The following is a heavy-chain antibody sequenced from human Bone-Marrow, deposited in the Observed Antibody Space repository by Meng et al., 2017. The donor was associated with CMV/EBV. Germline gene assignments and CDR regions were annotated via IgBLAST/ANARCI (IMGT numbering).Heavy chain of an antibody. CDR3: AGGMDYFDY. J-gene: IGHJ4*02. CDR1: GFTFSSYA. D-gene: IGHD2-8*01. CDR2: ISYDGSNK. Sequence: GESLKISCAASGFTFSSYAMHWVRQAPGKGLEWVAVISYDGSNKYYADSVKGRFTISRDNSKNTLYLQMNSLRAEDTAVYYCAGGMDYFDYWGQGTTVTVSS. V-gene: IGHV3-30-3*01.